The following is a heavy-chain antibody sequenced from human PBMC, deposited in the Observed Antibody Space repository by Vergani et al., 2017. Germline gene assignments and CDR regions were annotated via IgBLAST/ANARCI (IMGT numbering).Heavy chain of an antibody. V-gene: IGHV3-49*04. CDR1: GFTLGDYA. CDR2: IWSKPYGGTT. J-gene: IGHJ5*02. Sequence: EVHLVESGGGLVQPGRSLRLSCSGSGFTLGDYAMTWVRQAPGKGLEWVAFIWSKPYGGTTEYAASVKGRFTISRDDSKSIAYLQMSSLKAEDTAVYYCARGGQWLVQGWFDPWGQGTLVTVSS. D-gene: IGHD6-19*01. CDR3: ARGGQWLVQGWFDP.